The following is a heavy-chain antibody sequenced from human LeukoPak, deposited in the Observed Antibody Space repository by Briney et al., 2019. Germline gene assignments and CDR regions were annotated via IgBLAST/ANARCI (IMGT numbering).Heavy chain of an antibody. CDR1: GFTFRDYD. D-gene: IGHD3-16*01. J-gene: IGHJ4*02. CDR3: ARASRGYYFDS. V-gene: IGHV3-11*01. Sequence: GGSLRLSCAASGFTFRDYDMTWIRQAPGKGLEWVSYISSSDRTIYNAESVKDRFTISRDNAKNSLYLQMNSLRAEDTAVYYCARASRGYYFDSWGQGTLVTVSS. CDR2: ISSSDRTI.